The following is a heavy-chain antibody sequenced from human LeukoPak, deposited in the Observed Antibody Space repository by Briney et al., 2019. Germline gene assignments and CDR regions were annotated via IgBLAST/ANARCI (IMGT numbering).Heavy chain of an antibody. J-gene: IGHJ4*02. CDR2: ISSSGSTI. V-gene: IGHV3-48*03. D-gene: IGHD5-18*01. CDR1: GVTFSSYE. CDR3: ARQVGYSYGDGDSSD. Sequence: GGSLRLSCAASGVTFSSYEMNWVRQAPGQGLDWVSYISSSGSTIYYADSVTSRFTISKENPKNSLYLRMNSLRAEDTAVYYCARQVGYSYGDGDSSDWGQGTLVTVSS.